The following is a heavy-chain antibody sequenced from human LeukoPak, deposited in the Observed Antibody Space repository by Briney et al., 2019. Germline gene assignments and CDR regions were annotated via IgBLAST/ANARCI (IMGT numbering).Heavy chain of an antibody. D-gene: IGHD3-3*01. CDR3: ARTFGVVWYFDL. V-gene: IGHV4-30-4*01. J-gene: IGHJ2*01. Sequence: ASQTLSLTCTVSGGSISSGDYYWSWIRQPPGKGLEWIGYIYYSGSTYYNPSLKSRVTMSVDTSKNQFSLKLSSVTAADTAVYYCARTFGVVWYFDLWGRGTLVTVSS. CDR1: GGSISSGDYY. CDR2: IYYSGST.